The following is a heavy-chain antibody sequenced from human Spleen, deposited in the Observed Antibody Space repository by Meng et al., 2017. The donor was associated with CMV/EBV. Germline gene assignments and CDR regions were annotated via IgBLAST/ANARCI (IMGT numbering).Heavy chain of an antibody. V-gene: IGHV1-18*01. CDR2: ISAYHGNT. Sequence: HVWLVPSGAEMKKPGHSVKVSCKASGYTFTTYGISWVRQAPGQGLEWMGWISAYHGNTNYAQKLQDRVSMTTDTSTSTVYMELSSLRSDDTAVYYCARDAGNGRLTVDYWGQGTLVTASS. J-gene: IGHJ4*02. CDR3: ARDAGNGRLTVDY. CDR1: GYTFTTYG. D-gene: IGHD6-13*01.